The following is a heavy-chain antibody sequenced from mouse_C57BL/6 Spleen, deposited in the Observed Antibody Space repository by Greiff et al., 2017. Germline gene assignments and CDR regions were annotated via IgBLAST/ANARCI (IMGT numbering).Heavy chain of an antibody. V-gene: IGHV1-69*01. Sequence: VQLQQPGAELVMPGASVKLSCKASGYTFTSYWMHWVKQRPGQGLEWIGEIDPSDSYTNYNQKFKGKSTLTVDTSSSTAYMQLSSLTSEDSAVYYCARSRTGYFDYWGQGTTLTVSS. CDR3: ARSRTGYFDY. J-gene: IGHJ2*01. CDR1: GYTFTSYW. D-gene: IGHD4-1*01. CDR2: IDPSDSYT.